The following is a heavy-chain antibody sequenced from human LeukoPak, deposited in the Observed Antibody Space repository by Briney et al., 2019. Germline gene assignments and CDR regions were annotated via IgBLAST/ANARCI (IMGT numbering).Heavy chain of an antibody. J-gene: IGHJ4*02. V-gene: IGHV3-66*03. D-gene: IGHD3-22*01. CDR1: GFTVSSNS. CDR3: AKDSSVYYYDSRNLDY. CDR2: IYSDNT. Sequence: TGGSLRLSCTVSGFTVSSNSMSWVRQAPGKGLEWVSFIYSDNTHYSDSVKGRFTISRDNSKNTLYLQMNSLRAEDTAVYYCAKDSSVYYYDSRNLDYWGQGTLVTVSS.